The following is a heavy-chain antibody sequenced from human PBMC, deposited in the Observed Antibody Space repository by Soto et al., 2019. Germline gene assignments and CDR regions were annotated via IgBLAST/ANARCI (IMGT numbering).Heavy chain of an antibody. CDR1: GSRFSNYV. CDR3: AREGRGKKAGYNGLVSLGY. V-gene: IGHV1-69*06. J-gene: IGHJ4*02. Sequence: QVQLVQSGAEVKTPGSSLKVSCKVSGSRFSNYVISWVRQAPGHGLEWLGRIIPIFNPTKYAQNFQSRVTITADKSTSTASLELSSLRSDDTAVYYCAREGRGKKAGYNGLVSLGYWGQGTLVTVSS. CDR2: IIPIFNPT. D-gene: IGHD3-9*01.